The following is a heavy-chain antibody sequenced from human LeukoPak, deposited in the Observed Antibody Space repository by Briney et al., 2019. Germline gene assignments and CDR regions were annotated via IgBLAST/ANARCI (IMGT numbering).Heavy chain of an antibody. CDR1: GFTFSSYA. Sequence: GGSLRLSCVASGFTFSSYAFHWVRQAPGKGLEWVATMSFDVNNKYYADSVRGRFTISRDNSKNTLYLQMNSLGAEDTAVYSCARGYCTSSSCYNDYWGQGTLVTVSS. CDR2: MSFDVNNK. V-gene: IGHV3-30*04. J-gene: IGHJ4*02. D-gene: IGHD2-2*02. CDR3: ARGYCTSSSCYNDY.